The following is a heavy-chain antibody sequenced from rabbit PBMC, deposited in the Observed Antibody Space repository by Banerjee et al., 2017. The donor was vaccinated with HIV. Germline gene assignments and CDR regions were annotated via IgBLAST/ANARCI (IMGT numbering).Heavy chain of an antibody. D-gene: IGHD6-1*01. CDR2: IYAGSSGST. J-gene: IGHJ4*01. Sequence: QSLEESGGDLVKPGASLTLTCTASGFSFSSGYYMCWVRQAPGKGVEWIACIYAGSSGSTYYASWAKGRFTISKTSSTTVTLQMTSLTAADTATYFCARGQRYYTDGYPGNAYAPGFNLWGPGTLVTVS. V-gene: IGHV1S40*01. CDR3: ARGQRYYTDGYPGNAYAPGFNL. CDR1: GFSFSSGYY.